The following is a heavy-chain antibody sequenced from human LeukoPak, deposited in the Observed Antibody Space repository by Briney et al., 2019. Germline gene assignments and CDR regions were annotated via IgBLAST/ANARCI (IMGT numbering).Heavy chain of an antibody. Sequence: PWGSLRLSCAASGFPFSKYGMHWVRQPPGKGLEWVAYIQFDGGTKRYADSVKGRFTFSRANSKKTLFLQMYLLNAEDTACYYCAVKKPGNGDILHYWGQGTL. D-gene: IGHD2-8*01. CDR3: AVKKPGNGDILHY. CDR2: IQFDGGTK. CDR1: GFPFSKYG. J-gene: IGHJ4*02. V-gene: IGHV3-30*02.